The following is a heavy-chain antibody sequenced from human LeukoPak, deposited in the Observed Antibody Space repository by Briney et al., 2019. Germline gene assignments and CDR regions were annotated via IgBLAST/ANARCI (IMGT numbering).Heavy chain of an antibody. V-gene: IGHV3-74*01. CDR1: GFTFSTYW. Sequence: GGSLRLSCAASGFTFSTYWMHWVRQAPGKGLVWVSRIDHDGINTYYADSVKGRFTISRDNAKTSLYLQMNSLRAEDTAVYYCARDLSGVTGYTYGRGIDYWGQGTLVTVSS. CDR3: ARDLSGVTGYTYGRGIDY. J-gene: IGHJ4*02. D-gene: IGHD5-18*01. CDR2: IDHDGINT.